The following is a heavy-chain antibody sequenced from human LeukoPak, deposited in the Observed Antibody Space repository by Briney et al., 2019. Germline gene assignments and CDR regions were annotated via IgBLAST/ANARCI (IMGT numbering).Heavy chain of an antibody. D-gene: IGHD5-18*01. CDR1: GFTFSSYE. V-gene: IGHV3-48*03. CDR2: ISSSAGTT. Sequence: PGGSLRLSCAASGFTFSSYEMNWVRQAPGKGLEWVSYISSSAGTTYYADSAKGRFTISGDNAKNSLYLQMNSLRAEDTAVYFCARQQQQLWYDWGQGTLVTVSS. J-gene: IGHJ1*01. CDR3: ARQQQQLWYD.